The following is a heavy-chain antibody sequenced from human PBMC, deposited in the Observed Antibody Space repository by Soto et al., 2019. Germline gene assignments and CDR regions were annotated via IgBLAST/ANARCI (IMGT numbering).Heavy chain of an antibody. CDR1: GFTFSSYG. CDR2: IWYDGSNK. D-gene: IGHD2-2*01. V-gene: IGHV3-33*01. J-gene: IGHJ6*03. Sequence: QVQLVESGGGVVQPGRSLRLSCAASGFTFSSYGMHWVRQAPGKGLEWVAVIWYDGSNKYYADSVKGRFTISRDNSKNTLYLQMNSLRAEDTAVYYCARGRTRYCSSTSCYAGYYYYYMDVWGKGTTVTVSS. CDR3: ARGRTRYCSSTSCYAGYYYYYMDV.